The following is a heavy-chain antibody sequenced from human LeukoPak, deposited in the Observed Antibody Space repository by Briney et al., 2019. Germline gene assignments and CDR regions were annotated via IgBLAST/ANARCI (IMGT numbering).Heavy chain of an antibody. Sequence: SVKVSCKASGGTFSSYAISWVRRAPGQGLEWMGRIIPIFGTANYAQKFQGRVTITTDGSTSTAYMELSSLRSEDTAVYYCARDHLPLAYYDRLDAFDIWGQGTMVTVSS. CDR3: ARDHLPLAYYDRLDAFDI. J-gene: IGHJ3*02. V-gene: IGHV1-69*05. CDR2: IIPIFGTA. CDR1: GGTFSSYA. D-gene: IGHD3-22*01.